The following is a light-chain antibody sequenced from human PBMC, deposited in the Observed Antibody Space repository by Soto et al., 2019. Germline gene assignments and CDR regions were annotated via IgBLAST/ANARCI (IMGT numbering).Light chain of an antibody. CDR3: QQFGGSSRT. J-gene: IGKJ1*01. CDR1: QGVSSTY. CDR2: GAS. V-gene: IGKV3-20*01. Sequence: EIVLTQSPGTLSLSPGERATLSCRASQGVSSTYLAWYQQKPGQAPRLLIYGASFRATGIPDRFSGSGSGTDFPLTISRLEPKDFAVYYCQQFGGSSRTFGQGTKVEIK.